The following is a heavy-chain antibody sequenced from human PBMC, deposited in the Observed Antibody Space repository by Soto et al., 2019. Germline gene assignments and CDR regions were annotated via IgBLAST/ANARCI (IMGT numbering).Heavy chain of an antibody. CDR2: ISHDGSNQ. CDR3: AKXTRSRAVTATRVNGMDV. D-gene: IGHD2-21*02. J-gene: IGHJ6*01. Sequence: GVSLRLSCAPSGFSFSYFGMHWVRQAPGKGLEWVAAISHDGSNQYYGDSVKGRFSISRDHSNNRLYLQMNNLKVEDSAIYYCAKXTRSRAVTATRVNGMDVWGQGTTVTVSS. CDR1: GFSFSYFG. V-gene: IGHV3-30*18.